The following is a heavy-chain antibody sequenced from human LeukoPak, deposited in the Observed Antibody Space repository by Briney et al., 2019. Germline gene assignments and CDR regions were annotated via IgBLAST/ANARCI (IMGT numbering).Heavy chain of an antibody. CDR1: GFTFSSYE. CDR2: ISSSGSTI. Sequence: PGGSLRLSCAASGFTFSSYEMNWVRQAPGKGLEWVSYISSSGSTIYYADSVKGRFTISRDNAKNSLYLQMNSLRAEDTAVYYCAGGFGEFSVYSFDYWGQGTLVTVSS. V-gene: IGHV3-48*03. CDR3: AGGFGEFSVYSFDY. D-gene: IGHD3-10*01. J-gene: IGHJ4*02.